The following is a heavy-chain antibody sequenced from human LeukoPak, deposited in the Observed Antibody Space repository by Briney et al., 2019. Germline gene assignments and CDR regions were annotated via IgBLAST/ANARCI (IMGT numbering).Heavy chain of an antibody. CDR3: AKGGYDYYSLKTYYFDY. V-gene: IGHV3-30*18. CDR2: ISYDGSNK. CDR1: GFTFSSYG. D-gene: IGHD5-12*01. J-gene: IGHJ4*02. Sequence: PGRFLRLSCAASGFTFSSYGMHWVRQAPGKGLEWVAVISYDGSNKYYADSVKGRFTISRDNSKNTLYLQMNSLRAEDTAVYYCAKGGYDYYSLKTYYFDYWGQGTLVTVSS.